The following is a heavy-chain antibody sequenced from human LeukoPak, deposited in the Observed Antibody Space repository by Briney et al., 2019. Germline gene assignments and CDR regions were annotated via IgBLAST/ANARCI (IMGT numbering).Heavy chain of an antibody. Sequence: ASVKVSCKASGYTFTSCGISWVRQAPGQGLEWMGWISAYNGNTNYAQKLQGRVTMTTDTSTSTAYMELRSLRSDDTAVYYCARACILTGYCTFDYWGQGTLVTVSS. D-gene: IGHD3-9*01. J-gene: IGHJ4*02. V-gene: IGHV1-18*04. CDR3: ARACILTGYCTFDY. CDR1: GYTFTSCG. CDR2: ISAYNGNT.